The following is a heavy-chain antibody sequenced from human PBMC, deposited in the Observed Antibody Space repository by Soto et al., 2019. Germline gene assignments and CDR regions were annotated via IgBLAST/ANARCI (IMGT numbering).Heavy chain of an antibody. CDR2: INAGNGNT. J-gene: IGHJ6*02. CDR3: ASSYYYDSSGYSSLYYYYGMDV. D-gene: IGHD3-22*01. CDR1: GYTLTSYA. Sequence: APVKVSRKASGYTLTSYAMHWVRPAPGQKLEWMGWINAGNGNTKYSQMFQGRVTITRDTSASTAYMELSSLRSEDTAVYYCASSYYYDSSGYSSLYYYYGMDVWGQGTTVTVSS. V-gene: IGHV1-3*01.